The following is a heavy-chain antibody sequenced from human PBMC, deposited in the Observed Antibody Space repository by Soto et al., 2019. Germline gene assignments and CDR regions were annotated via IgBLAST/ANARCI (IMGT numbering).Heavy chain of an antibody. CDR2: IYYSGST. V-gene: IGHV4-59*01. J-gene: IGHJ3*02. CDR3: AGPYYYDSSGYSPDAFDI. CDR1: GGSISSYY. D-gene: IGHD3-22*01. Sequence: SETLSLTCTVSGGSISSYYWSWIRQPPGKGLEWIGYIYYSGSTNYNPSLKSRVTISVDTSKNQFSLKLSSVTAADTAVYYCAGPYYYDSSGYSPDAFDIWGQGTMVTVSS.